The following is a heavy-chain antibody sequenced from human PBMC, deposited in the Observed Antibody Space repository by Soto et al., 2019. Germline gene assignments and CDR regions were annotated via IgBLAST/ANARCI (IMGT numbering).Heavy chain of an antibody. V-gene: IGHV3-48*03. CDR3: AREHGYQVHSLYNWFDP. CDR2: IGSSGDTM. Sequence: GGSLRLSCAASGFTFSNYEMNWVRQAPGKEPEWISYIGSSGDTMYYADSVRGRFTVSRDNAKNSLFLQMTSLRAEDTAVYYCAREHGYQVHSLYNWFDPWGQGTLVTVSS. D-gene: IGHD1-1*01. J-gene: IGHJ5*02. CDR1: GFTFSNYE.